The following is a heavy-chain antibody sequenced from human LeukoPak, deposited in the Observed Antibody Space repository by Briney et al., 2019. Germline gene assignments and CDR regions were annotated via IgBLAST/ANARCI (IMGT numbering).Heavy chain of an antibody. D-gene: IGHD4-17*01. CDR1: GFTVNSNY. V-gene: IGHV3-53*01. CDR3: AREPYDYGDYDSVGAFDI. CDR2: IYSGGST. J-gene: IGHJ3*02. Sequence: GGSLRHSCAASGFTVNSNYMSWARQAPGKGLEWVSVIYSGGSTYYADSVKGRFTISRDNSKNTLYLQMNSLRAEDTAVYYCAREPYDYGDYDSVGAFDIWGQGTMVTISS.